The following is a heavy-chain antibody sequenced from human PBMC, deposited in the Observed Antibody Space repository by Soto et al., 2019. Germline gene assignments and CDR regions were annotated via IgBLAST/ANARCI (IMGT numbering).Heavy chain of an antibody. D-gene: IGHD3-16*02. CDR2: IWYDGSNK. CDR1: WFTVSSNY. CDR3: ARDGGHGYDYVWGSYRYTHYFDY. V-gene: IGHV3-33*08. J-gene: IGHJ4*02. Sequence: VGSMRLSCEASWFTVSSNYMHWVRQAPGKGLEWVAVIWYDGSNKYYADSVKGRFTISRDNSKNTLYLQMNSLRAEDTAVYYCARDGGHGYDYVWGSYRYTHYFDYWGQGTLVTVSS.